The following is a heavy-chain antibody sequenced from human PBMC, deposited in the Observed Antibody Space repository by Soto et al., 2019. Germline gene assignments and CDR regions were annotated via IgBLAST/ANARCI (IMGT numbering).Heavy chain of an antibody. J-gene: IGHJ3*02. CDR3: ARTGSYLKSDAFDI. CDR1: GGSISSYY. D-gene: IGHD1-26*01. Sequence: QVQLQESGPGLVKPSETLSLTCTVSGGSISSYYWSWIRQPPGKGLEWIGYISYIGSTNYNPSLKGRVTISVDTSKNQLSLRLSSVTAAETAVYYCARTGSYLKSDAFDIWGQGTMVTVSS. V-gene: IGHV4-59*01. CDR2: ISYIGST.